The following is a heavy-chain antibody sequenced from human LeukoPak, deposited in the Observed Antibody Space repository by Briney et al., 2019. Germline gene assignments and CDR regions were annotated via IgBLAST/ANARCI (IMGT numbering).Heavy chain of an antibody. J-gene: IGHJ5*02. CDR2: IYYSGST. CDR1: GGSISSYY. V-gene: IGHV4-59*01. Sequence: SETLSLTCTVSGGSISSYYWSWIRQPPGKGLEWIGYIYYSGSTNYNPSLKSRVTISVDTSKNQFSLKLSSVTAADTAVYYCARIIPNTIFGVVTPGGWFDPWGQGTLVTVSS. CDR3: ARIIPNTIFGVVTPGGWFDP. D-gene: IGHD3-3*01.